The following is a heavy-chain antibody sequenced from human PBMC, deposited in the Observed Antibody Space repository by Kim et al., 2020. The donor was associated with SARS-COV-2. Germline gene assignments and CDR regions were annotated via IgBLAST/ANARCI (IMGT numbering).Heavy chain of an antibody. CDR3: VRGARRLAYDIWTDSWADYFAM. CDR2: IYPGYSDV. D-gene: IGHD3-9*01. Sequence: GESLKISCKGSGYSFTTYWIGWVRQRPEKGLEWMGMIYPGYSDVRYSPSVEGQVIISADRSITSASVQWSSLKASDTAMYFCVRGARRLAYDIWTDSWADYFAMWGEGTMVSVSS. J-gene: IGHJ3*02. V-gene: IGHV5-51*01. CDR1: GYSFTTYW.